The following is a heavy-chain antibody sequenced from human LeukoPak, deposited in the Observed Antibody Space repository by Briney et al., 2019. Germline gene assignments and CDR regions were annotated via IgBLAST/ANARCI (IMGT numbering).Heavy chain of an antibody. V-gene: IGHV3-23*01. CDR3: ANEVRPNDY. Sequence: GGSLRLSCAASGFAFSSHAMCWVRQAPGEGLEWVSSIDISGGSTYYADSAEGRFTISRDNSKNTLYLQMDGLRVEDTALYYCANEVRPNDYWGQGTLVTVSS. D-gene: IGHD1-1*01. J-gene: IGHJ4*02. CDR2: IDISGGST. CDR1: GFAFSSHA.